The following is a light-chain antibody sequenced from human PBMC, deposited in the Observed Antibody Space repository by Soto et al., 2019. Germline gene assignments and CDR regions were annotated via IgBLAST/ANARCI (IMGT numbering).Light chain of an antibody. Sequence: EIVLTQSPGTLSLSPGERATLSYRASQSVSSSYLAWYQQKPGQAPRLLIYGASSRATGIPDRFSGSGSGTDFTLTISRLEPEDFAVYYCQQYGSSLLTFGQGTKVDIK. CDR2: GAS. CDR1: QSVSSSY. CDR3: QQYGSSLLT. J-gene: IGKJ1*01. V-gene: IGKV3-20*01.